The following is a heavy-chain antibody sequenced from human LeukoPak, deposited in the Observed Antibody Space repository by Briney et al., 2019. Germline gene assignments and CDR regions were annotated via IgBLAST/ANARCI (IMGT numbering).Heavy chain of an antibody. V-gene: IGHV3-11*01. Sequence: PGGSLRLSCAASGFTFSDYYMSWIRQAPGKGLEWVSYISNSGSNIYYADSVKGRFTISRDNAKSSLFVPMNSLRAEDTAVYYCASGHGDYASIDFWGQGTLVTVST. CDR1: GFTFSDYY. CDR3: ASGHGDYASIDF. J-gene: IGHJ4*02. CDR2: ISNSGSNI. D-gene: IGHD4-17*01.